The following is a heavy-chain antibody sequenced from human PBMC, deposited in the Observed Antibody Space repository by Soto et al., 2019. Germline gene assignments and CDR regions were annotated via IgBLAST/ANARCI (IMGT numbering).Heavy chain of an antibody. Sequence: QVHLQESGPGLVKPSETLSLTCSVSGGSINTYYWSWIRQPPWKGLEWIGYVSYSGRTHYNPSLKTRVTISVDMSKNQFSLNLSSVTAADTAVYYCAKDRGPSSYFDYWGQGTLVTVSS. CDR2: VSYSGRT. V-gene: IGHV4-59*01. CDR3: AKDRGPSSYFDY. J-gene: IGHJ4*02. D-gene: IGHD3-10*01. CDR1: GGSINTYY.